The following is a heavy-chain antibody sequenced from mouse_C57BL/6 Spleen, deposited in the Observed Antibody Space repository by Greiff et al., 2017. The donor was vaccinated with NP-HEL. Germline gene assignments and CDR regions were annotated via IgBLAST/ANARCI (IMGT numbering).Heavy chain of an antibody. J-gene: IGHJ4*01. Sequence: QVQLQQSGAELVKPGASVKISCKASGYAFSSYWMNWVKQRPGKGLEWIGQIYPGDGDTNYNGKFKGKATLTADKSSSTAYMQRSSLTSEDAAVYFCARRGGYHYAMDYWGQGTSVTVSS. CDR3: ARRGGYHYAMDY. D-gene: IGHD2-2*01. V-gene: IGHV1-80*01. CDR2: IYPGDGDT. CDR1: GYAFSSYW.